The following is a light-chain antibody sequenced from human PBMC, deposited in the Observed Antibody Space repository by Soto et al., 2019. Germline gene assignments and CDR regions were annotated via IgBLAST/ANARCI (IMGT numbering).Light chain of an antibody. Sequence: QSALTQPASVSGSPGQSITISCTGTSSDVGGYKYVSWYQQHPGKAPKLMIYDVSNRPSGVSNRFSGSKSGNTASLTISGLQAEDEAEYYCSSFTSSITLVFGGGTKVTVL. CDR2: DVS. CDR3: SSFTSSITLV. V-gene: IGLV2-14*03. CDR1: SSDVGGYKY. J-gene: IGLJ2*01.